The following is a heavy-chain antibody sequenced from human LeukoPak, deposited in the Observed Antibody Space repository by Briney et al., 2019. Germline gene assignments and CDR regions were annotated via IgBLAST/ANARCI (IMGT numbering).Heavy chain of an antibody. V-gene: IGHV1-2*02. D-gene: IGHD3-10*01. CDR3: ARDMIRGVIEVY. Sequence: ASVKVSRKASVYTFTGYYMHWVRQAPGQGLEWMGWINPNSGGTNYAQKFQGRVTMTRDTSISTAYLELSSLRSDDTAVYYCARDMIRGVIEVYWGQGTLVTVSS. J-gene: IGHJ4*02. CDR2: INPNSGGT. CDR1: VYTFTGYY.